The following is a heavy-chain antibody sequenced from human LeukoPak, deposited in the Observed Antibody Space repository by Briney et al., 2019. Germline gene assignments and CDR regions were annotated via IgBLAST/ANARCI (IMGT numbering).Heavy chain of an antibody. Sequence: ASVKVSCKVSGYSLTELSMHWVRQAPGKGLEWVGGFSPGDGETIYAQRFQGRVTMTEATSTDTAYMELRSLTYEDTAVYYCATRLGHFSSRDAFNIWGQGTMVTVSS. CDR2: FSPGDGET. J-gene: IGHJ3*02. D-gene: IGHD3-16*02. CDR1: GYSLTELS. V-gene: IGHV1-24*01. CDR3: ATRLGHFSSRDAFNI.